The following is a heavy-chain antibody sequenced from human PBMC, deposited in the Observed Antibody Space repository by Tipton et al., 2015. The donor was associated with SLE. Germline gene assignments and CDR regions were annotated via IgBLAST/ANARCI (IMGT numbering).Heavy chain of an antibody. D-gene: IGHD2-15*01. V-gene: IGHV4-31*03. CDR3: ARGQDDCRGERCYSMGGY. CDR2: IYYIGST. Sequence: TLSLTCTVSGGSISSGGYYWSWIRQHPGKGLEWIGYIYYIGSTYYNPSLKSRVTISVDTSKKQLSLKVTSVTAADTAVYYCARGQDDCRGERCYSMGGYWGQGTQVTVSS. J-gene: IGHJ4*02. CDR1: GGSISSGGYY.